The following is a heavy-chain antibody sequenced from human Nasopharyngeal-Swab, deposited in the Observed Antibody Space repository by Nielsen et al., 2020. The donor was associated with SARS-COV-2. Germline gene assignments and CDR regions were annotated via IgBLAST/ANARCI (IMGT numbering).Heavy chain of an antibody. V-gene: IGHV1-46*02. CDR1: GYTFNNYY. J-gene: IGHJ6*02. CDR2: INPGSGGT. Sequence: ASVKVSCKASGYTFNNYYIHWVRQAPGQGLVWMGMINPGSGGTTYAQKFQGRVTMIRDTSTSTVFMDLSSLRSEDTAVYYCARRGRCSGSSCDMDVWGQGTTVTVSS. D-gene: IGHD2-2*01. CDR3: ARRGRCSGSSCDMDV.